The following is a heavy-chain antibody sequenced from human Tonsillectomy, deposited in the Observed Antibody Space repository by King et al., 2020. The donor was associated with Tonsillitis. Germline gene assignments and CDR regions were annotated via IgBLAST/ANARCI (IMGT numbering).Heavy chain of an antibody. D-gene: IGHD7-27*01. CDR2: IKHDGSDT. CDR1: ALTFSTYW. CDR3: ARNPAWGALDS. V-gene: IGHV3-7*01. J-gene: IGHJ4*02. Sequence: VQLVEPGGGLVQPGGSLRLSCAASALTFSTYWTSWIRQAPGKGLEWVANIKHDGSDTTYVDSVKGRFTVSRDNAKNSLYLEMKRLRAEDTALYYCARNPAWGALDSWGQGALVTVSS.